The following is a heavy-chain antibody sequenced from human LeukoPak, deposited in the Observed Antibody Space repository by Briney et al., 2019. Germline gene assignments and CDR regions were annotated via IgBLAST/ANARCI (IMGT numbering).Heavy chain of an antibody. V-gene: IGHV4-59*11. Sequence: SETLCLTCAVSDDSFSSHYWNWIRQPPGKGLEWIWYVSSIGTANYNPSLKSRVTISIDTSKNKFSLKLTSLTAADTAVYYCARDLVTVTKGFDIWGQGTMVIVSS. CDR2: VSSIGTA. CDR3: ARDLVTVTKGFDI. J-gene: IGHJ3*02. CDR1: DDSFSSHY. D-gene: IGHD4-17*01.